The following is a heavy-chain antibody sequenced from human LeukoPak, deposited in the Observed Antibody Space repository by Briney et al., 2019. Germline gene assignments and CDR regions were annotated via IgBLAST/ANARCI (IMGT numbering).Heavy chain of an antibody. Sequence: GGSLRLSCAASGFTVSSNYMSWVRQAPGKGLEWVSVIYSGGSTYYADSVKGRFTISRDNSKNTLYLQMNSLRAEDTAVYYCARQYRSLLWFGESHYGMDVWGQGTTVTVSS. J-gene: IGHJ6*02. CDR1: GFTVSSNY. CDR3: ARQYRSLLWFGESHYGMDV. V-gene: IGHV3-53*01. D-gene: IGHD3-10*01. CDR2: IYSGGST.